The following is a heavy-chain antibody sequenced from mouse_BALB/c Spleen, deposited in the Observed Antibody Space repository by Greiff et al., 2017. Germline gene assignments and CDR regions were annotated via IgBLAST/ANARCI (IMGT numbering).Heavy chain of an antibody. V-gene: IGHV1-74*01. J-gene: IGHJ2*01. D-gene: IGHD1-2*01. CDR2: IDPYDSET. Sequence: QVQLQQPGAELVRPGASVKLSCKASGYTFTSYWMNWVKQRPEQGLEWIGRIDPYDSETHYNQKFKDKAILTVDKSSSTAYMQLRSLTSEDSAVFYCASVGATATPDYWGQGTTLTVSS. CDR1: GYTFTSYW. CDR3: ASVGATATPDY.